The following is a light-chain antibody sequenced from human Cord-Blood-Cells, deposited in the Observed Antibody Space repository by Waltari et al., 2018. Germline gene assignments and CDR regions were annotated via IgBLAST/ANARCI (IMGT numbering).Light chain of an antibody. CDR1: QSISSY. CDR3: QQSYSTPYT. Sequence: DIQMTQSPSSMSASVGDRVPLTCLARQSISSYLNWYQHKPGKAPKLLIYAASSLQSGVPSRFSGSGSGTDFTLTISSLQPEDFATYYCQQSYSTPYTFGQGTKLEIK. J-gene: IGKJ2*01. V-gene: IGKV1-39*01. CDR2: AAS.